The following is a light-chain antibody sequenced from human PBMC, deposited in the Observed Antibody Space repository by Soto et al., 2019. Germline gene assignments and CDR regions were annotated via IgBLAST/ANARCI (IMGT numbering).Light chain of an antibody. CDR2: AAS. CDR1: QSITTH. V-gene: IGKV1-39*01. J-gene: IGKJ2*01. Sequence: DIQMTQSPSSLSASVGDRVTMTCRASQSITTHVNWYQQKPGKAPKLLIYAASILQSGVPSRFSGSGSVTDFTLTISSLQPEDFATYFCQQSYSTPTPPTFGQGTKVEIK. CDR3: QQSYSTPTPPT.